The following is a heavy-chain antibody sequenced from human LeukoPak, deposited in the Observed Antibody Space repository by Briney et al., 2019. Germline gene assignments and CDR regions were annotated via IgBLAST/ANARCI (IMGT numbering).Heavy chain of an antibody. Sequence: SETLSLTCTVSGDSISSDYWSWIRQPPGKGLEWIGYIYYSGTTNYNPSLKSRVTISVDTSKNQFSLKLSSVTAADTAVYFCSRAVAGSVGWFDPWGQGTLVTVSS. J-gene: IGHJ5*02. D-gene: IGHD6-19*01. CDR2: IYYSGTT. V-gene: IGHV4-59*01. CDR1: GDSISSDY. CDR3: SRAVAGSVGWFDP.